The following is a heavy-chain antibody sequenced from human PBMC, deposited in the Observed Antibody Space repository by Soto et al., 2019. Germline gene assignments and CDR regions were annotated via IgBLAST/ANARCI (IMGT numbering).Heavy chain of an antibody. D-gene: IGHD3-22*01. V-gene: IGHV4-39*01. CDR1: GGSISSSNYY. Sequence: ASETLSLTCTVSGGSISSSNYYWGWIRQPPGKGLDWIGSIYYSGSTYYNPSLKSRVTISVDTSKNQFSLKLSSVTAADTAVYYCASNSAYYYDSSGYYPNWGQGTLVTVSS. CDR3: ASNSAYYYDSSGYYPN. J-gene: IGHJ4*02. CDR2: IYYSGST.